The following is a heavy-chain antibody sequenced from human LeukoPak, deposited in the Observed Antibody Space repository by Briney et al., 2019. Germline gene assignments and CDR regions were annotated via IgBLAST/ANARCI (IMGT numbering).Heavy chain of an antibody. J-gene: IGHJ3*02. CDR2: ISGSGGGT. D-gene: IGHD4/OR15-4a*01. V-gene: IGHV3-23*01. CDR3: ERDLRYSDSANCFLRDASDI. Sequence: GGSLRLSCEASGFTFSSFAMTWVRQAPGKGLEWVSGISGSGGGTYYADSVKGRFTISRDNSKNTLYLQMSSLRAEDTAVYYCERDLRYSDSANCFLRDASDIWGQGTMVTVSS. CDR1: GFTFSSFA.